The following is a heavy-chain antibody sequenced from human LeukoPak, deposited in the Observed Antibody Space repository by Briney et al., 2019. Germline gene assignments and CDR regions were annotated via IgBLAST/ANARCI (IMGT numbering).Heavy chain of an antibody. CDR3: ARDIHDILTGYPANPFDV. D-gene: IGHD3-9*01. V-gene: IGHV1-18*01. CDR2: ISVYNGNT. CDR1: GYTFINYG. Sequence: GASVKVSCKASGYTFINYGISWVRQAPGQGLEWMGWISVYNGNTNYAQKLQDRVTMTTDTSTSTAYMELRSLRSDDTAVYYCARDIHDILTGYPANPFDVWGRGTMVTVSS. J-gene: IGHJ3*01.